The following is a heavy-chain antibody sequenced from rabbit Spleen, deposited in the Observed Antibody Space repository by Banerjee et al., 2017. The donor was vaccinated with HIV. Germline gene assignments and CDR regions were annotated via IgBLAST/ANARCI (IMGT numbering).Heavy chain of an antibody. V-gene: IGHV1S45*01. J-gene: IGHJ4*01. D-gene: IGHD2-1*01. CDR2: IYSGYSGNT. CDR3: ARGSAAMTMVITGFYFNL. Sequence: QEQLEESGGDLVKPEGSLTLTCTASGFSFSSSHIMCWVRQAPGKGLEWIACIYSGYSGNTYYATWAKGRFTISKASSTTVALQMTSLTAADTATYFCARGSAAMTMVITGFYFNLWGPGTLVTVS. CDR1: GFSFSSSHI.